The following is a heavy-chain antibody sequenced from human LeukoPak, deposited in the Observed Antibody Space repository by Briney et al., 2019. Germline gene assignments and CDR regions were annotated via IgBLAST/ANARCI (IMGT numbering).Heavy chain of an antibody. CDR3: AKGEMAATPYYFDY. J-gene: IGHJ4*02. CDR2: ISYGGSNK. CDR1: GFTFSSYG. D-gene: IGHD5-24*01. V-gene: IGHV3-30*18. Sequence: GGSLRLSCAASGFTFSSYGMHWVRQAPGKGLEWVAVISYGGSNKYYADSVKGRFTISRDNSKNTLYLQMNSLRAEDTAVYYCAKGEMAATPYYFDYWGQGTLVTVSS.